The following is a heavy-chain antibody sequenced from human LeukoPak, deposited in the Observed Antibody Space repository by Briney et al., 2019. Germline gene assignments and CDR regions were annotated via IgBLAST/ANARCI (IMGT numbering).Heavy chain of an antibody. CDR2: IYYSGST. CDR1: GGSISSYY. V-gene: IGHV4-59*01. J-gene: IGHJ2*01. D-gene: IGHD2-15*01. CDR3: AREGSYWYFDL. Sequence: SETLSLTCTVSGGSISSYYWSWIRQPAGKGLEWIGYIYYSGSTNYNPSLKSRVTISVDTSKNQFSLKLSSVTAADTAVYYCAREGSYWYFDLWGRGTLVTVSS.